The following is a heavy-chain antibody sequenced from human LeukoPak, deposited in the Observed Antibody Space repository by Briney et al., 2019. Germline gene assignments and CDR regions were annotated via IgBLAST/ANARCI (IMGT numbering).Heavy chain of an antibody. CDR1: GFTFSSYA. Sequence: GGSLRLSCAASGFTFSSYAMTWVRQAPGKGLQWVSAVSGSGAHTYYAGSVKGRFTISRDNSRDTLYLQMNSLRAEDTAIYICAKDYEPLVGVHRWGDWFDPWGQGTLVTVSS. J-gene: IGHJ5*02. D-gene: IGHD1-26*01. CDR2: VSGSGAHT. CDR3: AKDYEPLVGVHRWGDWFDP. V-gene: IGHV3-23*01.